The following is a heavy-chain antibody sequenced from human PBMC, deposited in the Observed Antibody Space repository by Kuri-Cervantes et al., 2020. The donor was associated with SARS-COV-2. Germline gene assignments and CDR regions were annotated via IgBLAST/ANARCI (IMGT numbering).Heavy chain of an antibody. J-gene: IGHJ3*02. D-gene: IGHD6-13*01. Sequence: GSLRLSCDVSGDSISSTYWSWIRQPPGKGLEWIGYIYYSGSTNYNPSLKSRVTMSVDTSKNQFSLKLSSVTAADTAVYYCARDHGSFRITAAGIDAFDIWGQGTMVTVSS. CDR1: GDSISSTY. CDR3: ARDHGSFRITAAGIDAFDI. V-gene: IGHV4-59*01. CDR2: IYYSGST.